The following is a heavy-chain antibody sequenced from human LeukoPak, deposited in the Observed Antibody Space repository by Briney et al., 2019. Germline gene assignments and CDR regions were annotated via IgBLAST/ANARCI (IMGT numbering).Heavy chain of an antibody. CDR2: IKQDGSEK. V-gene: IGHV3-7*01. CDR1: GFTFSSYW. J-gene: IGHJ4*02. D-gene: IGHD3-9*01. CDR3: ARVAARILTGYYYWRSGSYFDY. Sequence: GGSLRLSCAASGFTFSSYWMSWVRQAPGKGLEWVANIKQDGSEKYYVDSVKGRFTISRDNAKNSLYLQMNSLRAEDTAVYYCARVAARILTGYYYWRSGSYFDYWGQGTLVTVSS.